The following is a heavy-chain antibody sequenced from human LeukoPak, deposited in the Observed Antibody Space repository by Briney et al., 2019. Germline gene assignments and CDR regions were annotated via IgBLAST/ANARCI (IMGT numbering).Heavy chain of an antibody. CDR3: ARDSYRYCSGGSCYKITFFDY. V-gene: IGHV4-39*07. J-gene: IGHJ4*02. Sequence: PSETLSLTCTVSGGSISSSSYYWGWIRQPPGKGLEGIGSIYYSGSTYYNPSLKSRVTISVDTSKNQFSLKLSSVTAADTAVYYCARDSYRYCSGGSCYKITFFDYWGQGTLVTVSS. CDR1: GGSISSSSYY. CDR2: IYYSGST. D-gene: IGHD2-15*01.